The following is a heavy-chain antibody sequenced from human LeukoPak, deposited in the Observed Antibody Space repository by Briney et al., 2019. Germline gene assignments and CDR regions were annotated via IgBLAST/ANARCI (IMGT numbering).Heavy chain of an antibody. Sequence: GASVKVSCKASGGTFSSYAINWVRQAPGQGLEWMGRIIPILGISNYAQKFQGRVTITADTSTSTAYMELSSLRSEDTAVYYCARGERWLQSYYCDYWGQGTLVTVSS. CDR3: ARGERWLQSYYCDY. V-gene: IGHV1-69*04. CDR2: IIPILGIS. J-gene: IGHJ4*02. D-gene: IGHD5-24*01. CDR1: GGTFSSYA.